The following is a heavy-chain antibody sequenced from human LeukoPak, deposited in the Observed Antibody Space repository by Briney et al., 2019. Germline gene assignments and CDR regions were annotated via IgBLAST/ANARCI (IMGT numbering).Heavy chain of an antibody. V-gene: IGHV3-74*01. CDR1: GFTFSNYW. D-gene: IGHD6-13*01. Sequence: GGSLRLSCAASGFTFSNYWMYWVRQAPGKGLVWVSRINSDGSSTSYADSVKGRFTISRDNAKNTLYLQMNSLRAEDTAVYYCASSSIAAAGTDYWGQGTLVTVSS. CDR2: INSDGSST. J-gene: IGHJ4*02. CDR3: ASSSIAAAGTDY.